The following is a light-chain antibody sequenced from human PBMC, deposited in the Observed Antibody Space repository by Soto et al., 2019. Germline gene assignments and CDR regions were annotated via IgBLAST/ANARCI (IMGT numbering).Light chain of an antibody. CDR1: QSISSY. V-gene: IGKV1-39*01. Sequence: DIQMTQSPSSLSASVGDRVTITCRASQSISSYLNWYQQKPGKAPKLLIYAASSLQSGVPSRFSGSGFGTDFTVTISSLKPEDVATYDCQQNYSTLGFTVGPVTKVYSK. J-gene: IGKJ3*01. CDR3: QQNYSTLGFT. CDR2: AAS.